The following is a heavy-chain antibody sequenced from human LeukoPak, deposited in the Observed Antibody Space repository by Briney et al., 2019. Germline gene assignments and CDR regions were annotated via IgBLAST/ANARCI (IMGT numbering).Heavy chain of an antibody. Sequence: GGSLRLSCAGSGFTFSSSAMNWVRQAPGKGLEWVASINNVGSHIYYADSVKGRFTISRDNAKNSLYLQMNSLRAEDTAVYYCATLYGGSTDYWGQGTLVTVSS. CDR1: GFTFSSSA. CDR2: INNVGSHI. CDR3: ATLYGGSTDY. J-gene: IGHJ4*02. D-gene: IGHD5-12*01. V-gene: IGHV3-21*01.